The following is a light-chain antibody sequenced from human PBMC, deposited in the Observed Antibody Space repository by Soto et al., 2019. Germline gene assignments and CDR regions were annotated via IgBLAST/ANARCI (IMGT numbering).Light chain of an antibody. CDR1: QDISNS. Sequence: DIQMTQSPSSLSASVGDRVTNTCQASQDISNSLNWYQQKPGKAPNLLIYGASNLETGVPSRFSGSGSGTDFTLTIDSLQPEDIATYYCQQCDNLLLTFGGGTKVEI. CDR2: GAS. J-gene: IGKJ4*01. CDR3: QQCDNLLLT. V-gene: IGKV1-33*01.